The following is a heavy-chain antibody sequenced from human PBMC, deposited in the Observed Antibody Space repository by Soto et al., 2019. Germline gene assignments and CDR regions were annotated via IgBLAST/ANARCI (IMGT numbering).Heavy chain of an antibody. Sequence: QVQLVQSGDEVKKPGASVKVSCKASGYTFTSYAMHWVRQAPGQRLEWMGWINAGNGNTKYSQKFQGRVTITRDTSASTAYMELSSLRSEDTAVYYCARGGRVLAIYYFDYWGQGTLVSVSS. CDR2: INAGNGNT. CDR1: GYTFTSYA. V-gene: IGHV1-3*01. J-gene: IGHJ4*02. CDR3: ARGGRVLAIYYFDY.